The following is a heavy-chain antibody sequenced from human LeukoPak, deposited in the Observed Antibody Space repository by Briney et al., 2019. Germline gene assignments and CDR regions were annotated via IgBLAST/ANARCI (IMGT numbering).Heavy chain of an antibody. CDR2: ISGSGGST. Sequence: GGSLRLSCAASGFTFSSYAMSWVRQAPGKGLEWVSAISGSGGSTYYADSVKGRFTISRDNSKNTLYLQMNSLRAEDTAVYYCAKAGRGYSYGYIYYYYYGMDVWGQGTTVTVSS. V-gene: IGHV3-23*01. CDR3: AKAGRGYSYGYIYYYYYGMDV. J-gene: IGHJ6*02. CDR1: GFTFSSYA. D-gene: IGHD5-18*01.